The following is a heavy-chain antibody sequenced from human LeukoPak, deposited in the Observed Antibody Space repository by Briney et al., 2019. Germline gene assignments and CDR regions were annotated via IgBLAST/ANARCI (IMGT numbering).Heavy chain of an antibody. D-gene: IGHD2-2*01. CDR3: ARIGCSSTSCYWDY. CDR2: IYTSGST. Sequence: SETLSLTCTVSGGSISSYYWSWLRQPAGKGLEWIGRIYTSGSTNYNPSLKSRVTMSVDTSKNQFSLKLSSVTAADTAVYYCARIGCSSTSCYWDYWGQGTLVTVSS. J-gene: IGHJ4*02. CDR1: GGSISSYY. V-gene: IGHV4-4*07.